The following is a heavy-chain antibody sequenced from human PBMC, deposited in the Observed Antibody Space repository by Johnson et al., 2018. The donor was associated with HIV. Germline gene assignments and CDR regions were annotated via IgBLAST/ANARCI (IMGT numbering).Heavy chain of an antibody. CDR3: ARDQVYRSSCAFSFDI. CDR1: GFTFSSYA. V-gene: IGHV3-30-3*01. J-gene: IGHJ3*02. Sequence: QVQLVESGGGVVQPGRSLRLSCAVSGFTFSSYAMHWVRQAPGKGLEWVAIISYDGSNKYYADSVKGRFTISRDNSKNTVFLQMNSLRSDDTAVYFCARDQVYRSSCAFSFDIWGQGTMVIVSS. D-gene: IGHD6-13*01. CDR2: ISYDGSNK.